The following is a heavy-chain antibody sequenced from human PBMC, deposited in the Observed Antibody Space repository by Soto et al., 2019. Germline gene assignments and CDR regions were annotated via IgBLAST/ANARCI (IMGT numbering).Heavy chain of an antibody. CDR3: ARGGLLSCTGGSCSALLDY. CDR1: GYTFTSFY. D-gene: IGHD2-15*01. J-gene: IGHJ4*02. V-gene: IGHV1-46*03. CDR2: INPSSAST. Sequence: QVQLVQSGAEVKKAGASVKASCKASGYTFTSFYMHWVRQAPGQGLEWMGIINPSSASTNYAQKVQGRVTMTRDTSTTTVYMELSSLRSEDTAVYYCARGGLLSCTGGSCSALLDYWGPGTLVTVSS.